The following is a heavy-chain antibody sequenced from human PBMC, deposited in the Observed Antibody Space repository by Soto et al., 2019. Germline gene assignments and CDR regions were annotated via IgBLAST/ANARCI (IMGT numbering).Heavy chain of an antibody. Sequence: SETLSLTCAVSGDSISSNNWWSWVRQPPGKGLEWIGEIYHSGSTNYNPSLKSRVTISVDKSKSQFSLKLTSVTAADTAVYYCARDPRSHTYATRFDFWGQGTLVTVSS. D-gene: IGHD1-1*01. V-gene: IGHV4-4*02. CDR2: IYHSGST. J-gene: IGHJ4*02. CDR1: GDSISSNNW. CDR3: ARDPRSHTYATRFDF.